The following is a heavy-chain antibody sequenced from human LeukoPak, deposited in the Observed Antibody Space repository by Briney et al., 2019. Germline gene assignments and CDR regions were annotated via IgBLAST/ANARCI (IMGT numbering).Heavy chain of an antibody. D-gene: IGHD4-23*01. CDR2: IYHSGTT. CDR1: GGSISGSYW. V-gene: IGHV4-4*02. CDR3: ARGLTAYTTVVGY. J-gene: IGHJ4*02. Sequence: PSGTLSLTCSVSGGSISGSYWWGWVRQPPGKGLEWIGEIYHSGTTKFNPSLKSRVTISVDTSKNQFSLKLSSVTAADTAVYYCARGLTAYTTVVGYWGQGTLVTVSS.